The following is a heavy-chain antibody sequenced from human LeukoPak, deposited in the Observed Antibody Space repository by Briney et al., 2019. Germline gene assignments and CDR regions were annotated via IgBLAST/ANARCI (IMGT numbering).Heavy chain of an antibody. V-gene: IGHV4-39*07. CDR1: GGSISSSSYY. D-gene: IGHD5-12*01. CDR2: IYYSGST. CDR3: ARDAEDIVATAVFDY. Sequence: SETLSLTCTVSGGSISSSSYYWGWIRQPPGKGLEWIGSIYYSGSTYYNPSLKSRVTISVDTSKNQFSLKLSSVTAADTAVYYCARDAEDIVATAVFDYWGQGTPVTVSS. J-gene: IGHJ4*02.